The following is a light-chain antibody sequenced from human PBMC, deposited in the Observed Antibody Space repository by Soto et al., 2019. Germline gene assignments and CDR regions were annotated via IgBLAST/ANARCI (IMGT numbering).Light chain of an antibody. J-gene: IGKJ1*01. Sequence: DIQMTQSPSTLSASVGDRVTITCRASQSISSWLAWYQQKPGKAPKLLIYKASSLESGVPSRFSGSGSGTEFTLTISSLQPDDFATYYCQQYNSYSTWTFGQGTKVDIX. V-gene: IGKV1-5*03. CDR3: QQYNSYSTWT. CDR2: KAS. CDR1: QSISSW.